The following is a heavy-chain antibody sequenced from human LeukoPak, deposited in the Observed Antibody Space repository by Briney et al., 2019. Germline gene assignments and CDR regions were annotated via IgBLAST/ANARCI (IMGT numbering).Heavy chain of an antibody. J-gene: IGHJ6*04. CDR1: GYTFTGYY. CDR2: INPNSGGT. V-gene: IGHV1-2*02. Sequence: ASVKVSCKASGYTFTGYYMHWVRQAPGQGLEWMGWINPNSGGTNYAQKFQGRVTMTRDTSISTAYMELSRLRSDDTAVYYCARVGRCSGGSCYGYYYYYGMDVWGKGTTVTVSS. CDR3: ARVGRCSGGSCYGYYYYYGMDV. D-gene: IGHD2-15*01.